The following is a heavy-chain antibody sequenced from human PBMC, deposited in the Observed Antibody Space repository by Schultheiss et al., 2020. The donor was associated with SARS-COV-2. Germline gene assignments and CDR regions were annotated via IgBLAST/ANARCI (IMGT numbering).Heavy chain of an antibody. V-gene: IGHV4-61*05. J-gene: IGHJ3*02. CDR2: IYYSGST. Sequence: SETLSLTCTVSGGSISSSSYYWSWIRQPPGKGLEWIGYIYYSGSTNYNPSLKSRVTISVDTSKNQFSLKLSSVTAADTAVYYCASNLGGVGATRFNAFDIWGQGTMVTVAS. D-gene: IGHD1-26*01. CDR1: GGSISSSSYY. CDR3: ASNLGGVGATRFNAFDI.